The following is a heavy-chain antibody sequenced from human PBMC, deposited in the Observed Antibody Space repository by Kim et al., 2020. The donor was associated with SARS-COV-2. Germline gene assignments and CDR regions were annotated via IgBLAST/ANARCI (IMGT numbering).Heavy chain of an antibody. CDR3: ARAGWGHYSKGYYYYYGIDV. Sequence: SETLSLTCTVSGGSISSGGYYWSWIRQHPGKGLEWIGYIYYSGSSYYNPSLKSRVTISVDTSKNQFSLKLSSVTAADTAVYYCARAGWGHYSKGYYYYYGIDVWSQGTTVTVSS. CDR2: IYYSGSS. CDR1: GGSISSGGYY. V-gene: IGHV4-31*03. J-gene: IGHJ6*02. D-gene: IGHD4-4*01.